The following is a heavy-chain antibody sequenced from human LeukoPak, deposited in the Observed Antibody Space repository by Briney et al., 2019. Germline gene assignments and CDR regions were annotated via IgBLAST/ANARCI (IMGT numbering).Heavy chain of an antibody. D-gene: IGHD6-13*01. Sequence: GGSLRLSCAASGFTFSSYGMHWVRQAPGKGLEWVAVIWYDGSNKYYADSVKGRFTISRDNSKNTLYLQMNSLRAEDTAVYYCARSRYSSSWYQVDYWGQGTLVTVSS. V-gene: IGHV3-33*01. CDR3: ARSRYSSSWYQVDY. CDR1: GFTFSSYG. J-gene: IGHJ4*02. CDR2: IWYDGSNK.